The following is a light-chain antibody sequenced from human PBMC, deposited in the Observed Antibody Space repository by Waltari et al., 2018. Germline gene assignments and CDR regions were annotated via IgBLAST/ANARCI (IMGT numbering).Light chain of an antibody. V-gene: IGKV2-28*01. CDR3: MQGRQSTWT. CDR2: LGS. J-gene: IGKJ1*01. CDR1: QSLQHLNGNNY. Sequence: IGMTQSPLSLSVTPGEPSPISCRSIQSLQHLNGNNYLDWYLQKPGQPPLLLIYLGSTRAPGVHDRFSGRGSCTYVTLKISRVEAEDVGVYYCMQGRQSTWTFGQGTKVEIK.